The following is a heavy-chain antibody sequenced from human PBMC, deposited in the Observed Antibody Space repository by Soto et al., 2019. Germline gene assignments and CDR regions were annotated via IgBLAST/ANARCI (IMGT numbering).Heavy chain of an antibody. CDR2: ISGSGGST. V-gene: IGHV3-23*01. Sequence: GGSLRLSCAASGFTFSSYAMSWVRQAPGKGLEWVSGISGSGGSTYYADSVKGRFTISRDTSKNTRYLQMNSLRAEDTALYYCAKSYSSNWYDYFDYWGQGTLVTVSS. CDR3: AKSYSSNWYDYFDY. D-gene: IGHD6-13*01. J-gene: IGHJ4*02. CDR1: GFTFSSYA.